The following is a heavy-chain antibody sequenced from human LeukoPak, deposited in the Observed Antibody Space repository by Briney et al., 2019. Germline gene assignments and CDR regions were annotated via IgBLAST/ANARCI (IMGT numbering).Heavy chain of an antibody. V-gene: IGHV3-21*04. J-gene: IGHJ4*02. Sequence: GGSLRLSCAASGFTFSSYSMNWVRQAPGKGLEWVSSISSSSSYIYYADSVKGRFTISRDNSKNTLYLQMNSLRAEDTAVYYCAKVSSSQFDYWGQGTLVTVSS. CDR1: GFTFSSYS. CDR3: AKVSSSQFDY. D-gene: IGHD6-6*01. CDR2: ISSSSSYI.